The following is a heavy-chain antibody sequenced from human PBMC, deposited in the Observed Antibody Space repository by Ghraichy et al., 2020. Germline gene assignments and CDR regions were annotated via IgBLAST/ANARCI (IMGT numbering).Heavy chain of an antibody. D-gene: IGHD1-26*01. CDR1: GGSFSGYY. Sequence: LNISCAVYGGSFSGYYWSWIRQPPGKGLEWIGEINHSGSTNYNPSLKSRVTISVDTSKNQFSLKLSSVTAADTAVYYCARVGGGSYSSHFHYWGQGTLVTVSS. CDR2: INHSGST. V-gene: IGHV4-34*01. CDR3: ARVGGGSYSSHFHY. J-gene: IGHJ4*02.